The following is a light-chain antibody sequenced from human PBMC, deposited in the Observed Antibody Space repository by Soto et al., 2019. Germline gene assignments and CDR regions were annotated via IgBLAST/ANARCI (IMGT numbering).Light chain of an antibody. V-gene: IGLV1-40*01. CDR3: QSYDSSLSGKV. J-gene: IGLJ1*01. CDR2: GNS. CDR1: SSNIGAGYD. Sequence: QSVLTQPPSVSGAPGRRVTISCTGSSSNIGAGYDVHWYQQLPGTAPKLLIYGNSNRPSGVPDRFSGSKSGTSASLAITGLQAEDEADYYCQSYDSSLSGKVFGTGTKVTVL.